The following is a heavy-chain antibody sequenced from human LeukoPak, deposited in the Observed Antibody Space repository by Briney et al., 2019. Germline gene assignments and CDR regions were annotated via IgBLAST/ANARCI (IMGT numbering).Heavy chain of an antibody. CDR2: IYHSGST. J-gene: IGHJ4*02. Sequence: SETLSLTCAVSGGSISSNNWWNWVRQPPGKGLEWIGEIYHSGSTNYNPSLKSRVTISVDKSKNQLFLKLNSVTAADTAVYYCARARRSSWGSYFDYRGQGTLVTVSS. D-gene: IGHD6-13*01. CDR3: ARARRSSWGSYFDY. CDR1: GGSISSNNW. V-gene: IGHV4-4*02.